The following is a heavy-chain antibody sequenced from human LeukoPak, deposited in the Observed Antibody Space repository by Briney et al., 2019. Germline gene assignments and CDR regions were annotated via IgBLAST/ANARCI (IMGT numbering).Heavy chain of an antibody. CDR3: ARGRPAANRWFDP. Sequence: PSETLSLTCAVYGGPFSGYYWSWNRQPPGKGLEWIGEINHSGSTNYNPSLKSRVTISVDTSKNQFSLKLSSVTAADTAVYYCARGRPAANRWFDPWGQGTLVTVSS. D-gene: IGHD2-2*01. CDR2: INHSGST. J-gene: IGHJ5*02. CDR1: GGPFSGYY. V-gene: IGHV4-34*01.